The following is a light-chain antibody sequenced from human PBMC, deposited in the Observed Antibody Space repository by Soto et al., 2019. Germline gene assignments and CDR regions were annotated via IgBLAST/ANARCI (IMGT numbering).Light chain of an antibody. V-gene: IGKV1-39*01. CDR2: ATS. Sequence: DIQMTQSPSALSASLGDRVTITCRASQTINNYLNWYQQTPGRAPELLVYATSSLQSGVPSRFTGGGSGTHFTLTISGLQPADFAPHFCQQTYNTPIPFAQGTRLEIK. J-gene: IGKJ5*01. CDR1: QTINNY. CDR3: QQTYNTPIP.